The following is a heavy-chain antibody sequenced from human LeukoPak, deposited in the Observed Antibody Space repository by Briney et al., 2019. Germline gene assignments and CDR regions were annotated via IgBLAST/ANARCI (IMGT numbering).Heavy chain of an antibody. D-gene: IGHD5-18*01. V-gene: IGHV3-21*04. CDR3: AKLRGQLWLDY. CDR2: ISSSSSYI. Sequence: GGSLRLSCAASGFTFSSYSMNWVRQAPGKGLEWVSSISSSSSYIYYADSVKGRFTISRDNAKNSLYLQMNSLRAEDTAVYYCAKLRGQLWLDYWGQGTLVTVSS. CDR1: GFTFSSYS. J-gene: IGHJ4*02.